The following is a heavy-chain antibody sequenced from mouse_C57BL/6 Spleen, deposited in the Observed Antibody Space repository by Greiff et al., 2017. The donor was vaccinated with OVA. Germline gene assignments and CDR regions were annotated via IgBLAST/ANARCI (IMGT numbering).Heavy chain of an antibody. Sequence: QVQLQQSGPELVKPGASVKLSCKASGYTFTSYDINWLKQRPGQGLEWIGWIYPRDGSTKYNEKFKGKATLTVDTSSSTAYRELHSLTSEDSAVYFCARNVRYYGSSYRYFDVWGTGTTVTVSS. D-gene: IGHD1-1*01. V-gene: IGHV1-85*01. CDR1: GYTFTSYD. J-gene: IGHJ1*03. CDR2: IYPRDGST. CDR3: ARNVRYYGSSYRYFDV.